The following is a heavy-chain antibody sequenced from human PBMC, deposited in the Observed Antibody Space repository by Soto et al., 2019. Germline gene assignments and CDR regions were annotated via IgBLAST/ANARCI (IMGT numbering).Heavy chain of an antibody. CDR2: IYNSGHT. CDR3: AIALVGYSSSGY. V-gene: IGHV4-39*01. Sequence: SETLSLTCTVSGCSISISNHYWVWIRQPPGNWLEWIGSIYNSGHTYYNPSHKSRVTISVDTSKNQISLQLRSVTAADTAVYYCAIALVGYSSSGYWGQGTLVTVSS. D-gene: IGHD6-13*01. J-gene: IGHJ4*02. CDR1: GCSISISNHY.